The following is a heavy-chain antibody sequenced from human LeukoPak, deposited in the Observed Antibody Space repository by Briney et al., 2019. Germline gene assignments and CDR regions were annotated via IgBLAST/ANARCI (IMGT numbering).Heavy chain of an antibody. V-gene: IGHV4-61*02. CDR3: ARDSDYGDYVDY. CDR1: GGSISSGSHY. CDR2: VYTSGST. D-gene: IGHD4-17*01. Sequence: SETLSLTCTVSGGSISSGSHYWGWIRQPAGKALEWIGRVYTSGSTDYNPSLKSRVAISVNTSKNQFSVKLSSVTAADTDVYYCARDSDYGDYVDYWGQGTLVTVSS. J-gene: IGHJ4*02.